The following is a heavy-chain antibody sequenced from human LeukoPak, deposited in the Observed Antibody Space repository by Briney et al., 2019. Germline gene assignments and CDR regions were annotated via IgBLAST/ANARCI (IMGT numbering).Heavy chain of an antibody. CDR3: ARNYGSGSYLIGY. V-gene: IGHV3-21*01. D-gene: IGHD3-10*01. CDR2: ISSSSSYI. CDR1: GFTFSSYS. J-gene: IGHJ4*02. Sequence: GGSLRLSCAASGFTFSSYSMNWVRQAPGKGLGWVSSISSSSSYIYYADSVKGRFTISRDNAKNSLYLQMNSLRAEDTAVYYCARNYGSGSYLIGYWGQGTLVTVSS.